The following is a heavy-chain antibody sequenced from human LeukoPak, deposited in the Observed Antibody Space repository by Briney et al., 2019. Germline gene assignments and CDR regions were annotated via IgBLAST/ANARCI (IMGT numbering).Heavy chain of an antibody. V-gene: IGHV3-7*04. CDR3: ARDSKWLRL. J-gene: IGHJ4*02. CDR2: INQDGSEK. Sequence: PGGSLRLSCAASGFTFSSYWMTWVRQAPGKGLEWVATINQDGSEKYYVDSVKGRFTISRGNAENSLYLQMNSLRAEDTAVYYCARDSKWLRLWGQGTLVTVSS. CDR1: GFTFSSYW. D-gene: IGHD5-12*01.